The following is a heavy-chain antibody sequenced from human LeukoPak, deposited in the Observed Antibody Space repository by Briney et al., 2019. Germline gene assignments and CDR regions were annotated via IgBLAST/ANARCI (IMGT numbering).Heavy chain of an antibody. V-gene: IGHV4-59*08. CDR1: GGSISSYY. CDR3: AGHDSSEYLDY. Sequence: PSETLSLTSTVSGGSISSYYWSWIRQPPGKGLEWIGYIYYSGSTNYNPSLKSRVTISVDTSRNQFSLKLSSVTAADTAVYYCAGHDSSEYLDYWGQGSLVTVSS. D-gene: IGHD3-22*01. CDR2: IYYSGST. J-gene: IGHJ4*02.